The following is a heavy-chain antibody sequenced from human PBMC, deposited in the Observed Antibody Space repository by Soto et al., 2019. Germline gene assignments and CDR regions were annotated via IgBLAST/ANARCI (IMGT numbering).Heavy chain of an antibody. CDR1: GFTFDDYA. CDR2: ISWNSGSI. J-gene: IGHJ4*02. V-gene: IGHV3-9*01. CDR3: AKDINYGGNYFDY. D-gene: IGHD4-17*01. Sequence: EVQLVESGGGLVQPGRSLRLSCAASGFTFDDYAMHWVRQAPGKGLEWVSGISWNSGSIGYADSVKGRFTISRDNAKNSLYLQMNSLRAEDTALYYCAKDINYGGNYFDYWGQGTLVTVSS.